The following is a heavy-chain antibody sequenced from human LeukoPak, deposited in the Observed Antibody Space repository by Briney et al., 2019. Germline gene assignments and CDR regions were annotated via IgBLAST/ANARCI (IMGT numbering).Heavy chain of an antibody. CDR1: GFTFNTFG. V-gene: IGHV3-30*18. CDR3: AKDAVRTPQIDH. J-gene: IGHJ4*02. D-gene: IGHD1-1*01. CDR2: ISYDGTDK. Sequence: GGSLRLSCAASGFTFNTFGMHWVRQAPGKGLEWVAVISYDGTDKYYADSLKGRFTISRDNSKNTLYLQMNSLRAEDTAVYYCAKDAVRTPQIDHWGQGTLVTVSS.